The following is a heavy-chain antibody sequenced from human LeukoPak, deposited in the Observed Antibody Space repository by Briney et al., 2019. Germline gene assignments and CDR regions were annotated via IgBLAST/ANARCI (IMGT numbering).Heavy chain of an antibody. V-gene: IGHV4-31*02. CDR1: XXXSGXYY. CDR2: XYEXXST. J-gene: IGHJ6*02. D-gene: IGHD2-2*02. Sequence: XXXSGXYYWXWLRQHXGTGLEXXXXXYEXXSTYYNPSLKSRVTISVDTSKIQFSLKLSSVTAADTAVYYCARGDGVVVPAAIGLSYYYYGMDVWGQGTTVTVSS. CDR3: ARGDGVVVPAAIGLSYYYYGMDV.